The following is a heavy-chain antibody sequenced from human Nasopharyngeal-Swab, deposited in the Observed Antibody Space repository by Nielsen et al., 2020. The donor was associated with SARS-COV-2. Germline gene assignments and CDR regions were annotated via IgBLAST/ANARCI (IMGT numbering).Heavy chain of an antibody. V-gene: IGHV3-21*01. J-gene: IGHJ6*02. CDR2: LSSSSSYI. CDR3: ARDGLDYDFWSAYFMDV. D-gene: IGHD3-3*01. CDR1: GFTFHYFA. Sequence: GESLKISCAASGFTFHYFAMSWVRQAPGKGLEWVSSLSSSSSYIYYADSVKGRFTISRDNAKNSLYLQMNSLRAEDTAVYYCARDGLDYDFWSAYFMDVWGQGTTVTVSS.